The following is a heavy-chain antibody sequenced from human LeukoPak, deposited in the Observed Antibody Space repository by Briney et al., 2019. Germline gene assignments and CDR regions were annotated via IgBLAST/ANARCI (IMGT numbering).Heavy chain of an antibody. CDR1: GYSFTTYW. V-gene: IGHV5-51*03. D-gene: IGHD6-19*01. CDR3: ARVAVAGPVEFDY. CDR2: IYPGDSDI. Sequence: GQTPKISCKGSGYSFTTYWIGWVRQMPGKGLEWMGIIYPGDSDIRYSPSFQGQVTISADKSMSTAYLQWSSLEASDTAMYDGARVAVAGPVEFDYWGQGTLVTVSS. J-gene: IGHJ4*02.